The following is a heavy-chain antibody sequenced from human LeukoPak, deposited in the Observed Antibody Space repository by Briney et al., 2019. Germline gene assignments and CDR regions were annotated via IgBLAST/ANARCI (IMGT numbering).Heavy chain of an antibody. CDR1: GGSISSGGHY. CDR3: ARGLGYCSGGSCYPPFDP. V-gene: IGHV4-31*03. J-gene: IGHJ5*02. Sequence: PSQTLSLTCTVSGGSISSGGHYWSWIRQHPGKGLEWIGYIYYSGSTYYNPSLKSRVTISVDTSKNQFSLKLSSVTAADTAVYYCARGLGYCSGGSCYPPFDPWGQGTLVTVSS. CDR2: IYYSGST. D-gene: IGHD2-15*01.